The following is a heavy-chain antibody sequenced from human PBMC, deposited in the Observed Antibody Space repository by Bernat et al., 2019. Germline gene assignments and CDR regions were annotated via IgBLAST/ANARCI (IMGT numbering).Heavy chain of an antibody. CDR3: ARAYAQTYYDFWSAWDGMDV. V-gene: IGHV3-74*01. CDR2: INSDGSST. Sequence: EVQLVESGGGLVQPGGSPRLSCAASGFTFSSYWMHWVRQAPGKGLVWVSRINSDGSSTSYADSVKGRFTISRDNAKNTLYLQMNSLRAEDTAVYYCARAYAQTYYDFWSAWDGMDVWGQGTTVTVSS. J-gene: IGHJ6*02. D-gene: IGHD3-3*01. CDR1: GFTFSSYW.